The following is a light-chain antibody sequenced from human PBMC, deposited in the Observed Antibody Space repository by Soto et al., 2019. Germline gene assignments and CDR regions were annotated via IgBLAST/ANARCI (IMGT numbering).Light chain of an antibody. CDR1: SAYSHYK. Sequence: QAVLTQPPSASASLGASVTLTCTLSSAYSHYKVDWYQQRPGKGPRFVMRVGTGGIVGSKGDGIPDRFSVLGSGLNRYLTIKNSQEEDESDYYCGADHVSGINSVVFGGGTQLTVL. J-gene: IGLJ2*01. CDR2: VGTGGIVG. V-gene: IGLV9-49*01. CDR3: GADHVSGINSVV.